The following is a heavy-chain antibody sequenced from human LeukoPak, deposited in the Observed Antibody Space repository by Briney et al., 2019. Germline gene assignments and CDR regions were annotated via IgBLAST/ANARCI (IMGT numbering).Heavy chain of an antibody. V-gene: IGHV1-69*04. CDR3: APGDYYDSSGYYPNWFDP. D-gene: IGHD3-22*01. Sequence: SVKVSCKASGYTFTSYGMSWVRQAHGQGLEWMGRIIPIIGIANYAQKFQGRVTITADKSTSTAYMELSSLRSEDTAVYYCAPGDYYDSSGYYPNWFDPWGQGTLVTVPS. CDR2: IIPIIGIA. J-gene: IGHJ5*02. CDR1: GYTFTSYG.